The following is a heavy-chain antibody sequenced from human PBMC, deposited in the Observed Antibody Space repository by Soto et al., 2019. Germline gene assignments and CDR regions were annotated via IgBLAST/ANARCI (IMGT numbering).Heavy chain of an antibody. D-gene: IGHD3-22*01. CDR3: ARAHDSSGYHSWFVP. CDR2: IYYSGST. J-gene: IGHJ5*02. V-gene: IGHV4-59*01. Sequence: PSETLSLTCTVSGGSISSYYWSWIRQPPGKGLEWIGYIYYSGSTNYNPSLKSRVTISVDTSKNQFSLKLSSVTAADTAVYYCARAHDSSGYHSWFVPWGQGTLPT. CDR1: GGSISSYY.